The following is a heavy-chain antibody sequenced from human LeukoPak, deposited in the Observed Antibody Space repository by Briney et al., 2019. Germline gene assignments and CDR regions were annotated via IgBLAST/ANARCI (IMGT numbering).Heavy chain of an antibody. D-gene: IGHD6-6*01. CDR1: KFNFA. Sequence: PGGSLRLSCVASKFNFAMSWVRQTAGKGLEWVSAISGSGDTTFYADSVKGRFTISRDNSKNTLYLQMNSLRVEDTALYYCAKGHFASSSFFDYWGQGTLVTVSS. V-gene: IGHV3-23*01. CDR2: ISGSGDTT. J-gene: IGHJ4*02. CDR3: AKGHFASSSFFDY.